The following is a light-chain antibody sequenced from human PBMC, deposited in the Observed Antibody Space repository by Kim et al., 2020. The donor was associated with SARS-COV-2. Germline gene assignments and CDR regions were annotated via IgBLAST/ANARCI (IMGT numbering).Light chain of an antibody. J-gene: IGLJ3*02. CDR3: QSYDSSLSGSGV. CDR2: GST. V-gene: IGLV1-40*01. CDR1: SSNIGAGYD. Sequence: QSVLTQPPSVSGAPGQRVTISCTGSSSNIGAGYDVHWYQQLPGTAPNLLIYGSTNRPSGVPDRFSGSKSGTSASLAITGLQPEDEADYYCQSYDSSLSGSGVFGGGTQLTVL.